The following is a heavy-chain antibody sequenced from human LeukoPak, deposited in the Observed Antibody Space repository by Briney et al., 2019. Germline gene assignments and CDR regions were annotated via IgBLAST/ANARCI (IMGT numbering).Heavy chain of an antibody. CDR2: INIDGSIT. J-gene: IGHJ2*01. Sequence: PGGSLRLSCAASGFTFSSYGMSWVRQAPGKGLVWVSRINIDGSITTYADSVKGRFTISRDNAKNTLYLQMNSLRAEDTAVYYCARESVATGDWYFDLWGRGTLVTVSS. CDR1: GFTFSSYG. CDR3: ARESVATGDWYFDL. D-gene: IGHD5-12*01. V-gene: IGHV3-74*01.